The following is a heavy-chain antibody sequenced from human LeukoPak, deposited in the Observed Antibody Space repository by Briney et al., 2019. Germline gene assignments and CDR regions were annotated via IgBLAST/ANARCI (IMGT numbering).Heavy chain of an antibody. V-gene: IGHV3-74*01. CDR1: GFTLSSYW. CDR3: ARGKRGYSYGFDY. CDR2: INSDGSST. D-gene: IGHD5-18*01. J-gene: IGHJ4*02. Sequence: GSLRLSCAASGFTLSSYWMYWVRQAPGKGLVWVSRINSDGSSTSYADSVKGRFTISRDNAKNTLYLQMNSLRAEDTAVYYCARGKRGYSYGFDYWGQGTLVTVSS.